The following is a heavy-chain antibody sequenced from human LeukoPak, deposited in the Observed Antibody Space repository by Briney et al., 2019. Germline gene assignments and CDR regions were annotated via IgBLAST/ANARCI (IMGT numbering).Heavy chain of an antibody. V-gene: IGHV1-69*06. CDR3: ARRNTVTTSGFHPYYYYYYMDV. J-gene: IGHJ6*03. CDR2: IIPIFGTA. D-gene: IGHD4-17*01. Sequence: ASVKVSCKASGGTFSSYAISWVRQAPGQGLEWMGGIIPIFGTANYAQKFQGRVTITADKSTSTAYMELSSLRSEDTAVYYCARRNTVTTSGFHPYYYYYYMDVWGKGTTVTVSS. CDR1: GGTFSSYA.